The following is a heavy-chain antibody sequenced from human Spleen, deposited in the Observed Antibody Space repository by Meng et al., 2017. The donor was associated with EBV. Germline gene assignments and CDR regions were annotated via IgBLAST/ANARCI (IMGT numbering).Heavy chain of an antibody. V-gene: IGHV3-30-3*01. CDR2: ISYDGTNK. CDR1: GFAFSTFV. D-gene: IGHD3-22*01. J-gene: IGHJ4*02. Sequence: QVQLVESGGGLVKPGGSLRLSGAASGFAFSTFVMLWVRQAPGKGLEWVALISYDGTNKYYADSVKGRFTISRDNSKNTLYLQMNSLRAEDTAVYFCASLHLYDNIYYQQIDYWGQGTLVTVSS. CDR3: ASLHLYDNIYYQQIDY.